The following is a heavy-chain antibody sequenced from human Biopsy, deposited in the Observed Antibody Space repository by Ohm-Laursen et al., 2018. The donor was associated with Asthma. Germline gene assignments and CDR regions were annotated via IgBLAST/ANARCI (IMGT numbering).Heavy chain of an antibody. CDR1: GGTFSNFA. CDR2: IMTVFGTT. Sequence: SSVKVSCKAPGGTFSNFAISWVRQVPGQGLEWLGGIMTVFGTTNYAQKFQGRVTITADESTSTAYMEVTSLRSEDTAIYYCASDFPKDYVRYNFQFWGQGTLVTVSS. D-gene: IGHD4-17*01. J-gene: IGHJ4*02. CDR3: ASDFPKDYVRYNFQF. V-gene: IGHV1-69*01.